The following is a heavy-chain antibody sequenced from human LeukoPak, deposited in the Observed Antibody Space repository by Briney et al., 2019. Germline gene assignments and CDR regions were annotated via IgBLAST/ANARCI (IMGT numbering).Heavy chain of an antibody. CDR1: NYTFTSYG. D-gene: IGHD6-13*01. CDR3: ARDVYSIAAAGPFDY. J-gene: IGHJ4*02. CDR2: INAYNGDT. V-gene: IGHV1-18*01. Sequence: ASVKVSCKASNYTFTSYGISWVRQAPGQGLEWMAWINAYNGDTNYEQKLQGRVTMTTDTSTSTAYMELRSLRSDDTAVYYCARDVYSIAAAGPFDYWGQGTLVTVSS.